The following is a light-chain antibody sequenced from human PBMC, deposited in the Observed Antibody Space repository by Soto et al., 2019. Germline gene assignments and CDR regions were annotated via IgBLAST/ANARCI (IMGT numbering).Light chain of an antibody. Sequence: DIQLTQSPSTLSASVGDRVTINCRASQSVGDWLAWYQQKPGKAPKVLIYDASKLESGAPSRFSGSGSGTDFTLIISSLQPDDFATYYCQQCRSYWTFGQGTKVEIK. V-gene: IGKV1-5*01. CDR1: QSVGDW. J-gene: IGKJ1*01. CDR3: QQCRSYWT. CDR2: DAS.